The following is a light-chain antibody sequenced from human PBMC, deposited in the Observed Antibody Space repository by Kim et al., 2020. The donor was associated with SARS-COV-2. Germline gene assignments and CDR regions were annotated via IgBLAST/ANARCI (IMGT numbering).Light chain of an antibody. J-gene: IGLJ3*02. CDR2: QNR. CDR1: ENKF. CDR3: QAWDKSAVV. Sequence: ENKFTTWYQQRSGQSPVLVIYQNRQRPSGISERFSGSTSGNTATLTISGTQALDEADYYCQAWDKSAVVFGGGTKLTVL. V-gene: IGLV3-1*01.